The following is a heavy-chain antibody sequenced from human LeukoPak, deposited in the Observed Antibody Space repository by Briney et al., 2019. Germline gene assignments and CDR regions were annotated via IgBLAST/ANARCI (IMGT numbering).Heavy chain of an antibody. CDR1: SGSFSGYY. CDR2: INHSGST. CDR3: ARIKPLGYCSSTSCRDY. J-gene: IGHJ4*02. Sequence: SETLSLTCAVYSGSFSGYYWSWIRQPPGKGLEWIGEINHSGSTNYNPSLKSRVTTSVDTSKNQFSLKLSSVTAADTAVYYCARIKPLGYCSSTSCRDYWGQGTLVTVSS. D-gene: IGHD2-2*01. V-gene: IGHV4-34*01.